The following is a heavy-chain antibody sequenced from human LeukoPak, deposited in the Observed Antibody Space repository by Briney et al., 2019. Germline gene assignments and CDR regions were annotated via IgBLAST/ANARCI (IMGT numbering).Heavy chain of an antibody. J-gene: IGHJ4*02. CDR3: ASEGRSSTPGY. Sequence: SETLSLTCAVSGGSISGYYWSWIRQPAGKGLEWMGRISGSGSTDYDPSLKSRVTMSVDTSKNQFSLKLNSVTAADTAVYYCASEGRSSTPGYWGQGTLVTVSS. D-gene: IGHD5/OR15-5a*01. CDR1: GGSISGYY. V-gene: IGHV4-4*07. CDR2: ISGSGST.